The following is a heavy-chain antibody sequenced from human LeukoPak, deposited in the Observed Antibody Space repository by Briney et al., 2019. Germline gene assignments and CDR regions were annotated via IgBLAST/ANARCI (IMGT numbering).Heavy chain of an antibody. Sequence: PGGSLRLSCAASGFSFTTSTMNWVRQAPGMGLEWVSIIYSDGTTHYVDSVKGRFTISRDNSNNTLYLQMNSLRADDTAVYYCARWFCTGISCYYDYWGQGTRVTVSS. CDR3: ARWFCTGISCYYDY. J-gene: IGHJ4*02. V-gene: IGHV3-53*01. D-gene: IGHD2-2*01. CDR2: IYSDGTT. CDR1: GFSFTTST.